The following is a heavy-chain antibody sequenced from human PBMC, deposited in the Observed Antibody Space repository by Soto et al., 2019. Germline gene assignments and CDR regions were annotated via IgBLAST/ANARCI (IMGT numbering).Heavy chain of an antibody. V-gene: IGHV1-18*01. D-gene: IGHD1-1*01. CDR3: ARHIHNQGFEYYFDS. CDR2: ISAYNGNT. CDR1: GYTFTSYG. J-gene: IGHJ4*02. Sequence: ASVKVSCKSSGYTFTSYGISWVRQAPGQGLEWMGWISAYNGNTNYAQKLQGRVTMTTDTSTSTAYLELRSLRSDDTAVYYCARHIHNQGFEYYFDSWGQGTLVTVSS.